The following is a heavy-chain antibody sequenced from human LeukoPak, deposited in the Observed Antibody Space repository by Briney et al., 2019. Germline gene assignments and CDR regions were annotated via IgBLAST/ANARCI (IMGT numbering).Heavy chain of an antibody. CDR2: INHSGST. CDR3: ARQTGSGLFTLP. D-gene: IGHD3/OR15-3a*01. J-gene: IGHJ4*02. V-gene: IGHV4-34*01. Sequence: SETLSLTCAVYGGSFSGYYWSWIRQPPGKGLEWIGEINHSGSTNYNPSLKSRVTISVDTSKNQISLRLTSVTAADTAMYYCARQTGSGLFTLPGGQGTLVTVSS. CDR1: GGSFSGYY.